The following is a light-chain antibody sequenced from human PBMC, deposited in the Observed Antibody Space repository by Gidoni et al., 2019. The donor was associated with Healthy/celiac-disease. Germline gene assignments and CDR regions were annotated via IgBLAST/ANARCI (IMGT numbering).Light chain of an antibody. V-gene: IGLV2-8*01. J-gene: IGLJ2*01. CDR1: SSDVGGYNY. CDR2: EVS. Sequence: SALTQPPPPSGPPGQSVTISCPGTSSDVGGYNYVSWYQQPPGKAPKLMLYEVSKRPSGVPDRFSGSKSGNTASLTVSGLQAEDEADYYCSSYAGSNNVVFGGGTKLTVL. CDR3: SSYAGSNNVV.